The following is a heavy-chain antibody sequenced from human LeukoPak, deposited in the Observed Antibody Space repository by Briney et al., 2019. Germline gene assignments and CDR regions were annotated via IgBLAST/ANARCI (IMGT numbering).Heavy chain of an antibody. CDR2: ISSSSSTI. CDR1: GFTFNSYS. Sequence: GGSLRLSCAASGFTFNSYSMNWVRQAPGKGLKWVSYISSSSSTIYYADSVKGRFTISRDNARNSLSLQMNSLRAEDTAMYYCAREVLLWSNFMDVWGKGTTVTVSS. CDR3: AREVLLWSNFMDV. V-gene: IGHV3-48*01. D-gene: IGHD3-10*01. J-gene: IGHJ6*03.